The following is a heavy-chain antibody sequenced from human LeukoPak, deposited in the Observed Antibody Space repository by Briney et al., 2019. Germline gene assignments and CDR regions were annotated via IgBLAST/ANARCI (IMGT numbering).Heavy chain of an antibody. Sequence: GGSLRLSCAASGFTFSSYAMSWVRQAPGKGLEWVSAISGSGGSTYYADSVKGRFTISRDNSKNKLYLQMNSLRAEDTAVYYCAKDIVLMVYASYWGQGTLVTVSS. J-gene: IGHJ4*02. D-gene: IGHD2-8*01. V-gene: IGHV3-23*01. CDR3: AKDIVLMVYASY. CDR1: GFTFSSYA. CDR2: ISGSGGST.